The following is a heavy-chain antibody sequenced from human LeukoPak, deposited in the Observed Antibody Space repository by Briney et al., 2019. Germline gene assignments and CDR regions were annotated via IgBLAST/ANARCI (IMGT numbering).Heavy chain of an antibody. CDR1: GFTFSSYA. D-gene: IGHD6-19*01. Sequence: PGGSLRLSYAASGFTFSSYAMSWVRQTPGKGLEWVSAISGSGSTYYADSVKGRFTISRDNSKNTLYLQMNSLRAEDTALYYCVKGKRGSSGDFDYWGQGTLVTVSS. V-gene: IGHV3-23*01. CDR2: ISGSGST. J-gene: IGHJ4*02. CDR3: VKGKRGSSGDFDY.